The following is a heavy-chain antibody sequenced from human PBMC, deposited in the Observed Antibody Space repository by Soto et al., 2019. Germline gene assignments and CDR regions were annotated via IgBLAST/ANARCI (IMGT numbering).Heavy chain of an antibody. D-gene: IGHD2-21*02. CDR2: ISGSGGST. V-gene: IGHV3-23*01. Sequence: GGSLRLSCAASGFTFSSYATSWVRQAPGKGLEWVSAISGSGGSTYYADSVKGRFTISRDNSKNTLYLQMNSLRAEDTAVYYCAARQGRDKYYYYMDVWGKGTTVTVSS. CDR1: GFTFSSYA. CDR3: AARQGRDKYYYYMDV. J-gene: IGHJ6*03.